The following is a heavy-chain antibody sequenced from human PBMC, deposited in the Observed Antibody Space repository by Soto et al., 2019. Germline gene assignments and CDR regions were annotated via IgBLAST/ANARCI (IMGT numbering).Heavy chain of an antibody. D-gene: IGHD3-16*02. CDR2: ISGSGGST. CDR3: AKNNYDYIWGSYRYLAFHFDY. J-gene: IGHJ4*02. Sequence: EVQLMESGGGLVQPGGSLRLSCAASGFTFSSYAMSWVRQAPGKGLEWVSAISGSGGSTYYADSVKGRFTISRDNSKNTLYLQMNSLRAEDTAVYYCAKNNYDYIWGSYRYLAFHFDYWGPGTLVTVSS. V-gene: IGHV3-23*01. CDR1: GFTFSSYA.